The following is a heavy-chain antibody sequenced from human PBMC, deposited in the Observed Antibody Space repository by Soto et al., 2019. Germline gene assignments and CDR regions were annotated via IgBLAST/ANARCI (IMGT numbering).Heavy chain of an antibody. CDR3: AREITKGYSYGPYYYGMDV. CDR2: INPNSGGT. Sequence: ASVKVSCKASGYTFTGYYMHWVRQAPGQGLEWMGWINPNSGGTNYAQKFQGWVTMTRDTSISTAYMELSRLRSDDTAVYYCAREITKGYSYGPYYYGMDVWGQGTTVTVSS. V-gene: IGHV1-2*04. D-gene: IGHD5-18*01. CDR1: GYTFTGYY. J-gene: IGHJ6*02.